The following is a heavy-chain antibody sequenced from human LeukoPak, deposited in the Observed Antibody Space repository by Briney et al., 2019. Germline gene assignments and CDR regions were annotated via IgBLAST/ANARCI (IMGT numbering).Heavy chain of an antibody. CDR1: GYTFSSYA. J-gene: IGHJ6*02. V-gene: IGHV3-23*01. CDR2: IIDSGEST. CDR3: AWDGTIYYDMAV. D-gene: IGHD1-26*01. Sequence: PGGSLRLSCAASGYTFSSYAMSWVRQAPGKGLEWVSGIIDSGESTYYANFAKGRFTISRDNSNNTLYLQMNSLRAEDTAVYYCAWDGTIYYDMAVWGQGTTVTVS.